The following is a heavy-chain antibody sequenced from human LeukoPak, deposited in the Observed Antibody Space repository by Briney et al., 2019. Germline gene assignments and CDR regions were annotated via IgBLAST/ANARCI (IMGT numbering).Heavy chain of an antibody. CDR3: ARLGIMALYYMDV. Sequence: GGSLRLSCAVSGFRFSDYFMTWIRQAPGKGLEWVPYISSSGITTHYADSVKGRFTISRDNAKDSLFLQMNSLRAEDTGVYYCARLGIMALYYMDVWGKGTTVT. V-gene: IGHV3-11*01. CDR2: ISSSGITT. CDR1: GFRFSDYF. D-gene: IGHD3-16*01. J-gene: IGHJ6*03.